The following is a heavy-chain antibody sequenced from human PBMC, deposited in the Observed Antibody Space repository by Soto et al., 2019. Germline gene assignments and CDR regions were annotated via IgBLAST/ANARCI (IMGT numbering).Heavy chain of an antibody. J-gene: IGHJ5*02. D-gene: IGHD2-2*01. CDR2: VRGDNGHT. V-gene: IGHV1-18*01. CDR1: GYTFTTHG. CDR3: ARDLGYCRSGPCYREWFDP. Sequence: QVQLVQSGAEVKKPGASVKVSCKASGYTFTTHGISWVRQVPGQGLEWMGWVRGDNGHTNYAQSLQGRVTMTTDTSTNTAYTALRSLRSYDTAVYYCARDLGYCRSGPCYREWFDPWGQGTLVTVSS.